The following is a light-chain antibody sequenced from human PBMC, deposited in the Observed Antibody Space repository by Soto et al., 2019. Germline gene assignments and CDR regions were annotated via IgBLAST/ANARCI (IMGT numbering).Light chain of an antibody. CDR2: DNG. CDR1: SSNIGSNY. V-gene: IGLV1-51*01. CDR3: GTWDSSLTIGVI. J-gene: IGLJ2*01. Sequence: QSVLTQPPSVSAAPGQKVTISCSGSSSNIGSNYVSWYQQLPGTAPKLLIYDNGKRSSGIPDRFSGSQSGTSATLGITGLQTGDEADYYCGTWDSSLTIGVIFGGGTKLTVL.